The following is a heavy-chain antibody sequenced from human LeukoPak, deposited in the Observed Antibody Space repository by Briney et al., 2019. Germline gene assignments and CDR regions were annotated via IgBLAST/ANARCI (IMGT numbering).Heavy chain of an antibody. CDR3: ARDGGNSGYDFFDY. J-gene: IGHJ4*02. CDR1: GGSISSSSYY. D-gene: IGHD5-12*01. V-gene: IGHV4-39*02. Sequence: PSETLSLTCTVSGGSISSSSYYWGWIRQPPGKGLEWIGSIYYSGTTYYSGSTYYNPSLKSRVTISVDTSKNQFSLKLSSVTAADTAVYYCARDGGNSGYDFFDYWGQGTLVTVSS. CDR2: IYYSGTTYYSGST.